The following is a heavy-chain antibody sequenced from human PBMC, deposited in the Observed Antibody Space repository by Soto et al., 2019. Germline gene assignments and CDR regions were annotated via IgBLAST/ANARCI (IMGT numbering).Heavy chain of an antibody. Sequence: QVQLVQSGAEVKKPGASVKVSCKTSGYTFTDNGISWVRQAPGQGLEWMGWISGYNGNTNYAEKVQGRVTMTRDTSTSTGYMELTSLRSDDTAVYYCARGYGDYVFGFDYWGQGSLVTVSS. CDR1: GYTFTDNG. CDR3: ARGYGDYVFGFDY. D-gene: IGHD4-17*01. V-gene: IGHV1-18*04. CDR2: ISGYNGNT. J-gene: IGHJ4*02.